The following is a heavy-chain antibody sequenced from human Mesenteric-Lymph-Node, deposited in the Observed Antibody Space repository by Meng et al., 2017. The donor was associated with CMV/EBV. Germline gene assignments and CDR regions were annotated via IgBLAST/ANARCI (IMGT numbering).Heavy chain of an antibody. V-gene: IGHV3-48*04. D-gene: IGHD3-22*01. Sequence: GESLKISCAASGFTFSSYSMNWVRQAPGKGLEWVSYISSSGSTIYYADSVKGRFTISRDNAKNSLYLQMNSLRAEDTAVYYCARDRNKYYYDSSGYLGGDYWGQGTLVTVSS. J-gene: IGHJ4*02. CDR2: ISSSGSTI. CDR1: GFTFSSYS. CDR3: ARDRNKYYYDSSGYLGGDY.